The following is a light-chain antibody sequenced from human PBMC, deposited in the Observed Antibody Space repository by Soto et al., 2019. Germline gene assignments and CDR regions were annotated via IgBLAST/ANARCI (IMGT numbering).Light chain of an antibody. Sequence: QSALTQPASVSGAPGQSITISCTGTSSDVGGYNYVSWYQQHPRKAPKLMIYDVSNRPSGVSNRFSGSKSGNTASLTISGLKAEDEADYYCSSYTSSSTLVFGGGTKLTVL. V-gene: IGLV2-14*01. CDR2: DVS. CDR3: SSYTSSSTLV. J-gene: IGLJ2*01. CDR1: SSDVGGYNY.